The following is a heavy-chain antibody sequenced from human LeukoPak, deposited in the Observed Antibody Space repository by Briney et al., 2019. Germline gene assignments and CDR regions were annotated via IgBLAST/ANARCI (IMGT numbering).Heavy chain of an antibody. CDR3: ARSKRGYDAFDV. J-gene: IGHJ3*01. V-gene: IGHV1-2*02. Sequence: RASVKVSCKASGGTFSSYAISWVRQAPGQGLEWMGWINPNSGGTNYAQNFQGRVTMTGDTSISTAYMELSRLRSDDTAVYYCARSKRGYDAFDVWGQGTLVTVSS. D-gene: IGHD3-22*01. CDR2: INPNSGGT. CDR1: GGTFSSYA.